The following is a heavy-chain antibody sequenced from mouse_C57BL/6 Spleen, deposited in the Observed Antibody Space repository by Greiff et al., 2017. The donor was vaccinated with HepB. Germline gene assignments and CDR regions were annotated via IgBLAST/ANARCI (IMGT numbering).Heavy chain of an antibody. CDR3: ATYGSRKRWAMDY. J-gene: IGHJ4*01. CDR1: GYSITSGYY. D-gene: IGHD1-1*01. CDR2: ISYDGSN. V-gene: IGHV3-6*01. Sequence: EESGPGLVKPSQSLSLTCSVTGYSITSGYYWNWIRQFPGNKLEWMGYISYDGSNNYNPSLKNRISITRDTSKNQFCLKLNSVTTEDTATYDCATYGSRKRWAMDYWGQGTSVTVSS.